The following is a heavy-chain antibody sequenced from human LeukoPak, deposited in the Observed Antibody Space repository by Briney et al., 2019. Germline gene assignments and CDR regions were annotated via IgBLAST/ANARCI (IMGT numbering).Heavy chain of an antibody. J-gene: IGHJ4*02. CDR1: GGTFSSYA. CDR3: ARDRTDYYDSSGEFDY. Sequence: SVKVSCKASGGTFSSYAISWVRQAPRQGLEWMGRIIPIFGTANYAQKFQGRVTITTDESTSTAYIELSSLRSEDTAVYYCARDRTDYYDSSGEFDYWGQGTLVTVSS. V-gene: IGHV1-69*05. CDR2: IIPIFGTA. D-gene: IGHD3-22*01.